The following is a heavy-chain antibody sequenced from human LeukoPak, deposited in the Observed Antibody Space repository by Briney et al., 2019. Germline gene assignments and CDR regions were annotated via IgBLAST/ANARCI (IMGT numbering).Heavy chain of an antibody. J-gene: IGHJ4*02. D-gene: IGHD6-13*01. Sequence: GGSLRLSCAASGFTFSSYGMHWVRQAPGKGLEWVAVISYDGSNKYYADSVKGRFTISRDNAKNSLYLQMNSLRAKDTAVYYCARENRIGYSSSWSIDYWGQGTLVTVSS. CDR2: ISYDGSNK. V-gene: IGHV3-30*03. CDR3: ARENRIGYSSSWSIDY. CDR1: GFTFSSYG.